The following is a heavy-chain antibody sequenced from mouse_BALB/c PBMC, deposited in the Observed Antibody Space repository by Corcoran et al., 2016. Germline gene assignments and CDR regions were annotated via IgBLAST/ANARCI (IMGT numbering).Heavy chain of an antibody. CDR3: ARAHYYGLLYY. CDR2: INPDSSTI. D-gene: IGHD1-2*01. J-gene: IGHJ2*01. CDR1: GFDFSRYW. Sequence: EVKLLESGGGLVQPGGSLKLSCAASGFDFSRYWMSWVRQAPGKGLEWIGEINPDSSTINYTPSLKDKFIISRDNAKNTLYLKMSKVRSEDTALYYCARAHYYGLLYYWGQGTTLTVSS. V-gene: IGHV4-1*02.